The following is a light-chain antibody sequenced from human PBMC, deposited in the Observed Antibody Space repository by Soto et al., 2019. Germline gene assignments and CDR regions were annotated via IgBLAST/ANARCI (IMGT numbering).Light chain of an antibody. CDR1: QGIGDT. CDR2: GAF. J-gene: IGKJ4*01. CDR3: QQYNTAPMT. V-gene: IGKV3D-15*02. Sequence: EVVMTQSPATLSVSPGEGVTLSCRANQGIGDTLAWYQHKPGQAPRLLMHGAFNRASGIPDRFSGSASGTDFTLTISRLEPEDFAVYYCQQYNTAPMTFGGGTKV.